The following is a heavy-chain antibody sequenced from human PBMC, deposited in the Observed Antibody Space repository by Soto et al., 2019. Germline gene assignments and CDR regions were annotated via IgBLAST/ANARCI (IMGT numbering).Heavy chain of an antibody. CDR2: IYYSGST. CDR1: GGSISSSIYY. V-gene: IGHV4-39*01. Sequence: SETLSLTCTVSGGSISSSIYYWGWIRQPPGKGLEWIGIIYYSGSTYYNPSLKSRVTISVDTSKNQFSLKLSSVTAADTAVYYCARIPPGYDSSGYYFTFRHWGQGTLVTVSS. J-gene: IGHJ4*02. D-gene: IGHD3-22*01. CDR3: ARIPPGYDSSGYYFTFRH.